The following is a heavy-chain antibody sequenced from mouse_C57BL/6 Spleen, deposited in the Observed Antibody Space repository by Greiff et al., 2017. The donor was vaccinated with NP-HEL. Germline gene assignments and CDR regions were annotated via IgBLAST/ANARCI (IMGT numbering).Heavy chain of an antibody. CDR2: IHPNSGST. V-gene: IGHV1-64*01. J-gene: IGHJ3*01. Sequence: QVQLQQPGAELVKPGASVKLSCKASGYTFTSYWMHWVKQRPGQGLEWIGMIHPNSGSTNYNEKFKSKATLTVDKSSSTAYMQLSSLTSGDSAVYYCARSYGYDVGWFAYWGQGTLVTGSA. CDR1: GYTFTSYW. CDR3: ARSYGYDVGWFAY. D-gene: IGHD2-2*01.